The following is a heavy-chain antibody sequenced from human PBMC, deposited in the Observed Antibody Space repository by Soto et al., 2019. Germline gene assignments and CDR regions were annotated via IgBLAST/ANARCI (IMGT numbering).Heavy chain of an antibody. J-gene: IGHJ4*02. V-gene: IGHV3-21*01. CDR2: ITSSGSFI. CDR3: ARVPAASDRTAFYYVSKFFYFDY. CDR1: GFTFSNSS. D-gene: IGHD3-22*01. Sequence: GGSLRLSCAASGFTFSNSSMNWVRQSPGKGLEWVACITSSGSFIYYADSMKGRFTISRDDAKKSLYLQMNSLRAEDTAVYYCARVPAASDRTAFYYVSKFFYFDYWGRGTQVTVSS.